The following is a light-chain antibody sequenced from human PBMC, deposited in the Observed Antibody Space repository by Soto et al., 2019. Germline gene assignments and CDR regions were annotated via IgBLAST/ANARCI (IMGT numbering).Light chain of an antibody. CDR2: AAS. Sequence: DIQMTQSPSSLSASVGDRVTITCRASQSISSYLNWYQQKPGKAPKLLIYAASSLQSGVPSGFSGSGSGTDFTLTISSLQPEDFATYYCQQSYSTPTFGQGTKVEIK. V-gene: IGKV1-39*01. CDR3: QQSYSTPT. J-gene: IGKJ1*01. CDR1: QSISSY.